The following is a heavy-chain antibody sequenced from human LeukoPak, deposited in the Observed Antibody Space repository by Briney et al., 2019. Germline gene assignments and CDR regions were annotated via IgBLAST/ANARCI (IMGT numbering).Heavy chain of an antibody. CDR1: GGSISSGDYY. J-gene: IGHJ5*02. V-gene: IGHV4-31*03. Sequence: PSETLSLTCTVSGGSISSGDYYWSWIRQPPGKGLEWIGYIYYSGSTYYNPSLKSRVTISVDTSKNQFSLKLSSVTAADTAVYYCARAYDYGDSNWFDPWGQGTLVTVSS. CDR2: IYYSGST. D-gene: IGHD4-17*01. CDR3: ARAYDYGDSNWFDP.